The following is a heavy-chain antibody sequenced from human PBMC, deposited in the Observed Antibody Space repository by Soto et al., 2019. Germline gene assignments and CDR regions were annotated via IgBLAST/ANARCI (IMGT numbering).Heavy chain of an antibody. CDR1: GFTFSGSA. D-gene: IGHD2-8*01. CDR3: TTQYCTNGVCYIGY. V-gene: IGHV3-73*01. J-gene: IGHJ4*02. CDR2: IRSKANSYAT. Sequence: GGSLRLSCAASGFTFSGSAMHWVRQASGKGLEWVGRIRSKANSYATAYAASVKGRFTISRDDSKNTAYLQMNSLKTEDTAVYYCTTQYCTNGVCYIGYWGQGTLVTVSS.